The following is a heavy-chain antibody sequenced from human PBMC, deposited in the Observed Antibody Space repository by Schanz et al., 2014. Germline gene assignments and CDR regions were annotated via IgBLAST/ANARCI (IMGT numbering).Heavy chain of an antibody. CDR1: GYAFTTYG. CDR3: ARDFSAYVGNYFDY. V-gene: IGHV1-18*01. Sequence: QVQLVQSGAEVKKPGASVRVSCKVSGYAFTTYGISWVRQPPGQGLEWMGWINVGNGHTLYAQKFQGRVTMTTDTSTSTSYMELTSLRFDDTAVYYCARDFSAYVGNYFDYWGQGTLVTVSS. D-gene: IGHD5-12*01. J-gene: IGHJ4*02. CDR2: INVGNGHT.